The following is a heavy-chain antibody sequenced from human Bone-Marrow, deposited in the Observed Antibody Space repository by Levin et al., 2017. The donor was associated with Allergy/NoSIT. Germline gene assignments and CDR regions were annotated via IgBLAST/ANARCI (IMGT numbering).Heavy chain of an antibody. Sequence: RSQTLSLTCSVSGGSVRSQNYYWSWIRQPPGKSLEWIGYVSYSGTTTYSPSLESRVTISLGASENQFSLRLTSLTAADTAVYYCARDHGDSSDAFAIWGQGTMVTVSS. D-gene: IGHD4-17*01. CDR1: GGSVRSQNYY. CDR2: VSYSGTT. CDR3: ARDHGDSSDAFAI. V-gene: IGHV4-61*01. J-gene: IGHJ3*02.